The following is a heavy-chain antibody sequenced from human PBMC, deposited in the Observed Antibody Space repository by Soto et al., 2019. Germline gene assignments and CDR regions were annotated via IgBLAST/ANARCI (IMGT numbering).Heavy chain of an antibody. CDR3: ALYAAMFF. CDR2: ISAGGAAS. J-gene: IGHJ4*02. D-gene: IGHD2-2*01. CDR1: GFPFSTYD. Sequence: EVQLLVSGGGSVQPGGSLRLSCAASGFPFSTYDMNWVRQAPGEGLEWVSGISAGGAASHYADSVKGRFFIFRDNSKNTLYLQMNSLRVEDTAVYYCALYAAMFFGGQGTQVTVSS. V-gene: IGHV3-23*01.